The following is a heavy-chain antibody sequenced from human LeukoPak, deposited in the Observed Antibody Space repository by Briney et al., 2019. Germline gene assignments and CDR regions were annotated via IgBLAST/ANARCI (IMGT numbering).Heavy chain of an antibody. V-gene: IGHV3-30*01. D-gene: IGHD2-15*01. CDR2: ISYDGSNK. J-gene: IGHJ4*02. CDR3: ARRWIRYCSGGSCLGY. CDR1: GFTFSSYA. Sequence: PGGSLRLSCAASGFTFSSYAMHWVRQAPGKGLEWVAVISYDGSNKYYADSVKGRFTISRDNSKNTLYLQMNSLRSEDTAVYYCARRWIRYCSGGSCLGYWGQGTLVTVSS.